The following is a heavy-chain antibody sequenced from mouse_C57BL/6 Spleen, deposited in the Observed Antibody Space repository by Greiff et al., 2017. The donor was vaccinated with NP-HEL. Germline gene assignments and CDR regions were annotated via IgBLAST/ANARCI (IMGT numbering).Heavy chain of an antibody. CDR2: ISSGSSTI. CDR3: ARWNYGSSYGYFYYLDF. Sequence: EVQLVESGGGLVKPGGSLKLSCAASGFTFSDYGMHWVRQAPEKGLEWVAYISSGSSTIYYADTVKGRVTITRDTAKNTMFLQMTSLRSEDTAMYYCARWNYGSSYGYFYYLDFWGPGTSVTVSS. D-gene: IGHD1-1*01. J-gene: IGHJ4*01. V-gene: IGHV5-17*01. CDR1: GFTFSDYG.